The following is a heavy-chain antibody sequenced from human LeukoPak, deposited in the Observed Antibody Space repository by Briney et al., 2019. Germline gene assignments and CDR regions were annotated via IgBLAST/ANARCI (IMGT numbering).Heavy chain of an antibody. Sequence: SETLSLTCTVSGDSSSSPYWSWIRLPPGRGLEWIGHISYSGSTNYNPSLESRVTMSVDTSKNQVSLNLTSVTAADTAVYYCARDDSGRDGSGYTNWFDPWGQGTLVTVSS. CDR3: ARDDSGRDGSGYTNWFDP. D-gene: IGHD3-22*01. V-gene: IGHV4-59*11. J-gene: IGHJ5*02. CDR1: GDSSSSPY. CDR2: ISYSGST.